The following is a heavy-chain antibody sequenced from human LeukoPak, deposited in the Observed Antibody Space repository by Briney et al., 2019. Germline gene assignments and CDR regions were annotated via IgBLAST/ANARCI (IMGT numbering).Heavy chain of an antibody. J-gene: IGHJ3*02. CDR2: ISSSGSTI. CDR1: GFTFSDYC. V-gene: IGHV3-11*01. CDR3: ARLNMIVPRTDAFDI. D-gene: IGHD3-22*01. Sequence: GGSLRLSCAASGFTFSDYCMSWIRQAPGKGLEWVSYISSSGSTIYYADSVKGRFTISRDNAKNSLYLQMNSLRAEDTAVYYCARLNMIVPRTDAFDIWGQGTMVTVSS.